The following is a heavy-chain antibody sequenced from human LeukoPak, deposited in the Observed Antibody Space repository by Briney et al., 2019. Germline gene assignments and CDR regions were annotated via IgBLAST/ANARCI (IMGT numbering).Heavy chain of an antibody. J-gene: IGHJ4*02. CDR1: GFTFSSYA. D-gene: IGHD6-13*01. CDR2: ISGSGGST. CDR3: AKVPRPYSSSWYMGY. V-gene: IGHV3-23*01. Sequence: GGSLRLSCAASGFTFSSYAMSWVRQAPGKGLEWVSAISGSGGSTYYADSVKGRVTISRDNSKNTLYLQMNSLRAEDTAVYYCAKVPRPYSSSWYMGYWGQGTLVTVSS.